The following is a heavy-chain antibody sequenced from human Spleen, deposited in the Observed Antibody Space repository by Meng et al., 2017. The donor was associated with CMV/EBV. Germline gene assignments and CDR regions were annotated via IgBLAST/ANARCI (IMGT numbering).Heavy chain of an antibody. Sequence: GESLKISCAGSGFTFSSYWMSWVRQAPGKGLEWVANIKQDGSEKYYVDSVKGRFTISRDNAKNSLFLQMSNLRAEDTAVFYCVRHTRGSPGDYWGQGTVVTV. D-gene: IGHD5-24*01. CDR1: GFTFSSYW. J-gene: IGHJ4*02. CDR3: VRHTRGSPGDY. CDR2: IKQDGSEK. V-gene: IGHV3-7*01.